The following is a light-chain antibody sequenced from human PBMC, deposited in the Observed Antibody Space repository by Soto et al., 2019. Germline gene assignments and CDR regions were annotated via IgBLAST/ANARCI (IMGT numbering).Light chain of an antibody. J-gene: IGLJ1*01. V-gene: IGLV2-14*01. CDR1: SSDVGGYNF. CDR2: DVS. Sequence: QSALTQPASVSGSPGQSIAISCTGTSSDVGGYNFVSWYQQHPGKAPKLMIYDVSNRPSGVSNRFSGSKSGNTASLTISGLQAEDEADYYSSSYTSSSTRVFGTGTKVTDL. CDR3: SSYTSSSTRV.